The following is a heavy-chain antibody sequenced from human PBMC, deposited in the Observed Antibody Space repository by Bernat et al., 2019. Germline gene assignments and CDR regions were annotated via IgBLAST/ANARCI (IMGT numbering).Heavy chain of an antibody. J-gene: IGHJ4*02. D-gene: IGHD3-10*01. Sequence: EVQLLESGGGLVQPGGSLRLSCAASGFTFSSYAMSWVRQAPGKGLEWVSAISGSGGSTYYADSVKGRFTISRDNSKNTLYLQMNSLRAEDTAVYYCAKDYRLVRRGVSILYYFDYWGQGTLVTVSS. CDR2: ISGSGGST. V-gene: IGHV3-23*01. CDR3: AKDYRLVRRGVSILYYFDY. CDR1: GFTFSSYA.